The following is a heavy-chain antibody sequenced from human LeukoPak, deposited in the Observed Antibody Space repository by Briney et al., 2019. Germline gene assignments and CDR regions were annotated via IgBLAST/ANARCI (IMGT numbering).Heavy chain of an antibody. V-gene: IGHV3-66*04. CDR3: ARHVWFGEHNGHENWFDP. CDR2: IFRGDDT. J-gene: IGHJ5*02. Sequence: TGGSLRLSCAASGFIFSQNYMSWVRQAPGKGLERVSVIFRGDDTNYVDSVKGRFTIFRDNSKNTLYLQMNSLTAEDTAVYYCARHVWFGEHNGHENWFDPWGQGTLVIVSS. D-gene: IGHD3-10*01. CDR1: GFIFSQNY.